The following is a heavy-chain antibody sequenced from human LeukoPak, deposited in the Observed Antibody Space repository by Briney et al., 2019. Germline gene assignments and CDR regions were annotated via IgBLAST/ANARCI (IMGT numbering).Heavy chain of an antibody. CDR1: GYSIRSGFY. CDR2: IYYSGST. J-gene: IGHJ5*02. D-gene: IGHD6-19*01. CDR3: ARRSGWYTNWFDP. V-gene: IGHV4-38-2*02. Sequence: KPSETLSLTCTVSGYSIRSGFYWGWIRQPPGKGLEWIGSIYYSGSTYYNPSLKSRVTISVDTSKNQFSLKLSSVTAADTAVYYCARRSGWYTNWFDPWGQGTLVTVSS.